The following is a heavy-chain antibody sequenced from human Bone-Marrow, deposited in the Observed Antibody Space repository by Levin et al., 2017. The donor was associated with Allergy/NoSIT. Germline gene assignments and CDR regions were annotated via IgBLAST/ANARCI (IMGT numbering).Heavy chain of an antibody. CDR1: GFTFSSYG. D-gene: IGHD3-16*01. V-gene: IGHV3-30*18. CDR2: ISYDGSNK. CDR3: AKTRRGNLGFDY. J-gene: IGHJ4*02. Sequence: GESLKISCAASGFTFSSYGMHWVRQAPGKGLEWVAVISYDGSNKYYADSVKGRFTISRDNSKNTLYLQMNSLRAEDTAVYYCAKTRRGNLGFDYWGQGTLVTVSS.